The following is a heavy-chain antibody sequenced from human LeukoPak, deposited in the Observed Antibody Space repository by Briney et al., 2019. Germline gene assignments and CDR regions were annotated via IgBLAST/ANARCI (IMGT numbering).Heavy chain of an antibody. J-gene: IGHJ4*02. CDR2: IIPIFGTA. V-gene: IGHV1-69*05. CDR3: ASMDLGATAFDY. D-gene: IGHD1-26*01. CDR1: AGTFSSYA. Sequence: AASVKVSCKASAGTFSSYAISWVRQAPGQGLEWMGGIIPIFGTANYAQKFQGRVTITTDESTSTAYMELSSLRSEDTAVYYCASMDLGATAFDYCGQGTLVTVSS.